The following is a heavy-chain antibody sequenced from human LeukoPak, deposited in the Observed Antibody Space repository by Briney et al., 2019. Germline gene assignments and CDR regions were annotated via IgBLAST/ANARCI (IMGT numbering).Heavy chain of an antibody. Sequence: PGGSLRLSCAASGFTFSSYAMSWVRQAPGKGLEWVSAISGSGGSTYYADSVKGRFTISRDNAKNSLYLQMNSLRAEDTAVYYCAREITSIAALTPLDYWGQGTLVTVSS. J-gene: IGHJ4*02. CDR1: GFTFSSYA. V-gene: IGHV3-23*01. CDR3: AREITSIAALTPLDY. CDR2: ISGSGGST. D-gene: IGHD6-6*01.